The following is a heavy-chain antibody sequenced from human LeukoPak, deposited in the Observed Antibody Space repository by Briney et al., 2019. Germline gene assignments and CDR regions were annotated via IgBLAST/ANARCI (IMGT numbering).Heavy chain of an antibody. V-gene: IGHV3-66*01. Sequence: PGGSLRLSCAASGFTVSSNYMSWVRQAPGKGLEWVSVIYSGGSTYYADSVKGRFTISGDNSKNTLYLQMNSLRAEDTAVYYCARAPGFDYYDSSGYSTPYYVYWGQGTLVTVSS. CDR1: GFTVSSNY. CDR2: IYSGGST. J-gene: IGHJ4*02. D-gene: IGHD3-22*01. CDR3: ARAPGFDYYDSSGYSTPYYVY.